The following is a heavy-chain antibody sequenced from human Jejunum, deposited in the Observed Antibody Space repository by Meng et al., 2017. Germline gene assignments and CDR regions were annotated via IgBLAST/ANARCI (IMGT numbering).Heavy chain of an antibody. CDR1: SLTTSGVV. D-gene: IGHD5-12*01. J-gene: IGHJ4*02. Sequence: SLTTSGVVVGRGRQPPGQALGWLALIYGDDDNPHSPSMKSRLVITKDTSITEEVLTMTHMDPVDTATYYCALRCRNSGYDNPYSFDFWGQGTLVTVSS. CDR3: ALRCRNSGYDNPYSFDF. V-gene: IGHV2-5*02. CDR2: IYGDDDN.